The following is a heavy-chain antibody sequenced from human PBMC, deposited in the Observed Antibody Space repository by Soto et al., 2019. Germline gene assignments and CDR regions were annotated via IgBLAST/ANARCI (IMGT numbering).Heavy chain of an antibody. D-gene: IGHD1-26*01. CDR3: ARLTIVGATTHHFDY. J-gene: IGHJ4*02. V-gene: IGHV4-39*01. CDR1: GGSTMISSYY. CDR2: MYYSGST. Sequence: PSQTLSLTCDVSGGSTMISSYYCAWIRQPPGKGLEWIGSMYYSGSTYYNPSLKSRVTMSVDTSKNQFSLRLNSVTAADTAVYYCARLTIVGATTHHFDYLGQGILVTVSS.